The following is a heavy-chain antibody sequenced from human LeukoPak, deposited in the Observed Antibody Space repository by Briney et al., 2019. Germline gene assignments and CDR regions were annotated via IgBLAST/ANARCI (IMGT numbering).Heavy chain of an antibody. Sequence: GSLRLSCSASESLNGYAMSWVRQPPGKGLEWIGYIYYSGSTNYNPSLKSRVTISVDTSKNQFSLKLSSVTAADTAVYYCARAPGPYCGGHCQGPFAYCGQGTLVTVSS. D-gene: IGHD2-21*02. CDR1: ESLNGYA. V-gene: IGHV4-59*01. CDR2: IYYSGST. J-gene: IGHJ4*02. CDR3: ARAPGPYCGGHCQGPFAY.